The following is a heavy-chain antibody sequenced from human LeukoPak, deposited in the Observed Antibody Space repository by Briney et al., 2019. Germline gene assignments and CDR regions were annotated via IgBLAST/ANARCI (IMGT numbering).Heavy chain of an antibody. Sequence: ASVNVSCMPSGGTFSSYAISWVRQAPGQGLEGMEGIIPIFGTANYAQKFQGWVTMTRDTSISTAYMELSRLRSDDTAVYYCARAVYSSGWYDYWGQGTLVTGAS. J-gene: IGHJ4*02. CDR1: GGTFSSYA. CDR3: ARAVYSSGWYDY. CDR2: IIPIFGTA. V-gene: IGHV1-69*05. D-gene: IGHD6-19*01.